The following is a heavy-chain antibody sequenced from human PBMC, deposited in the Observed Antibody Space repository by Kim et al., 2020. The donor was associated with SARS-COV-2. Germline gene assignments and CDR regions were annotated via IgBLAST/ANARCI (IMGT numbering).Heavy chain of an antibody. CDR2: IDPSDSYT. J-gene: IGHJ5*02. CDR1: AYSFTSYW. Sequence: GESLKISCKGSAYSFTSYWISWVRQMPGKGLEWMGRIDPSDSYTNYSPSFQGHVTISADKSISTAYLQWSSLKASDTAMYYCARHYDILTGYSASNWFDPWGQGTLVTVSS. D-gene: IGHD3-9*01. V-gene: IGHV5-10-1*01. CDR3: ARHYDILTGYSASNWFDP.